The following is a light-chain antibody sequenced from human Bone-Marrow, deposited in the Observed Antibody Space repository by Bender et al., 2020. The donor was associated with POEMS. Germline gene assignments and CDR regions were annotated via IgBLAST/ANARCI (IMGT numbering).Light chain of an antibody. CDR3: SSYGGAATPVL. V-gene: IGLV2-23*02. J-gene: IGLJ2*01. Sequence: QSALTQPASVSGSPGQSITISCTGTGSDIGSYRLVSWYQHLPGKAPKLIIHDVNKRPSGVSDRFSASKSGNTASLTISGLQADDEGDYYCSSYGGAATPVLFGGGTKLTVL. CDR2: DVN. CDR1: GSDIGSYRL.